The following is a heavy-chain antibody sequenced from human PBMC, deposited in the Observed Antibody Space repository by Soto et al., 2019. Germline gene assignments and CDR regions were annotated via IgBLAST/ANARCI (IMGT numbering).Heavy chain of an antibody. J-gene: IGHJ6*02. Sequence: SETLCLTCAVYGGSFSGYYWSGIRQPPGKGLEWIGEINHSGSTNYNPSLKSRVTISVDTSKNQFSLKLSSVAAADTAVYYCARLGGYCANASCYGYYAMDVWGQGTTVTVS. CDR1: GGSFSGYY. V-gene: IGHV4-34*01. CDR3: ARLGGYCANASCYGYYAMDV. CDR2: INHSGST. D-gene: IGHD2-2*01.